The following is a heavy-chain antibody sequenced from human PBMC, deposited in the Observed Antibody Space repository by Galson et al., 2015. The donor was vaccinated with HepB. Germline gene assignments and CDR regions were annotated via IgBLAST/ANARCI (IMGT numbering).Heavy chain of an antibody. CDR3: ARLTRPGPAAIHFGGAFDI. J-gene: IGHJ3*02. V-gene: IGHV4-39*01. D-gene: IGHD2-2*02. CDR1: GGSISSSSYY. CDR2: IYYSGST. Sequence: TLSLTCTVSGGSISSSSYYWGWIRQPPGKGLEWIGSIYYSGSTYYNPSLKSRVTISVDTSKNQFSLKLSSVTAADTAVYYCARLTRPGPAAIHFGGAFDIWGQGTMVTVSS.